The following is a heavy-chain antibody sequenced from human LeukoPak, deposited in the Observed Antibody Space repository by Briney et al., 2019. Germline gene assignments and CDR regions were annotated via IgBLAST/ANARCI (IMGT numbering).Heavy chain of an antibody. V-gene: IGHV4-59*08. CDR2: IYYSGST. D-gene: IGHD1-20*01. Sequence: SGTLSLTCTVSGGSISSYYWSWIRQPPGKGLEWIGYIYYSGSTNYNPSLKSRVTISVDTSKNQFSLKLSPVTAADTAMYYCARVRASYNWIDVGLDYWGQGTLVIVSS. CDR1: GGSISSYY. CDR3: ARVRASYNWIDVGLDY. J-gene: IGHJ4*02.